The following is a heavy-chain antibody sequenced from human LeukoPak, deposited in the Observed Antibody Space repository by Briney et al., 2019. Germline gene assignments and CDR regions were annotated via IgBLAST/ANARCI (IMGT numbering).Heavy chain of an antibody. CDR2: ISYDGSNT. J-gene: IGHJ4*02. CDR3: ARAMDPIRDGYTCFDY. V-gene: IGHV3-30*04. CDR1: GFTFSSFS. Sequence: GGSLRLSCAASGFTFSSFSIHWVRQPPGKGLEWVALISYDGSNTYYADSVEGRFTISRDNSKNTLYLQMSSLRAEDTAVYYCARAMDPIRDGYTCFDYWGQGTLVTVSS. D-gene: IGHD5-24*01.